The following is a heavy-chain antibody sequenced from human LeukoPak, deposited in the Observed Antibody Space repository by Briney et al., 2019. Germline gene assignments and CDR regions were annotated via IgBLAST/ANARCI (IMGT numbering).Heavy chain of an antibody. CDR3: AGSYGSAPDY. CDR1: GFTVSSNY. D-gene: IGHD3-10*01. J-gene: IGHJ4*02. V-gene: IGHV3-53*01. CDR2: IYSGGST. Sequence: PGGSLRLSCAASGFTVSSNYMSWVRQAPGKGLKWVSVIYSGGSTYYADSLKGRFTISRDNSKNTLYLQMNSLGAEDTAVYYCAGSYGSAPDYWGQGTLVTVSS.